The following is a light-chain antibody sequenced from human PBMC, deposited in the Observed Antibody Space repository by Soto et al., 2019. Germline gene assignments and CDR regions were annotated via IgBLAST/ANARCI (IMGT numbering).Light chain of an antibody. J-gene: IGKJ1*01. CDR3: QQYNNRPPRP. CDR1: QSVSSN. V-gene: IGKV3-15*01. CDR2: GAS. Sequence: EIVMTQSPATLSVSPGERATLSCRASQSVSSNLAWYQQKPGQAPRLLIYGASTRAPGIPARFCGSWSGTDYNPTSSSQESEFFAVYYCQQYNNRPPRPFGQGTKVEIK.